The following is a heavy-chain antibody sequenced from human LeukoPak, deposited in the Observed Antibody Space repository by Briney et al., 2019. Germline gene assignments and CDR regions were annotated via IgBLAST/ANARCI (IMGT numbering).Heavy chain of an antibody. Sequence: GGSLRLSCAASGFTISYNYMSWVRQAPGKGLQWVSVIYSNTSAYYADSVKGRFTISRHNSKHTLYLQMTSLRAEDTAVYYCARDIPVDSRSSVPKPVRDSWGQGTLVTVSS. J-gene: IGHJ5*02. V-gene: IGHV3-53*04. CDR1: GFTISYNY. CDR2: IYSNTSA. CDR3: ARDIPVDSRSSVPKPVRDS. D-gene: IGHD6-6*01.